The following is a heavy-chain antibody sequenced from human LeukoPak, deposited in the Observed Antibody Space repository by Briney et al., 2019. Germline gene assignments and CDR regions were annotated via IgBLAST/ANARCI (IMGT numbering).Heavy chain of an antibody. CDR1: GYTFTSYG. CDR3: ARDNFGVVPTNADY. CDR2: ISAYNGNT. V-gene: IGHV1-18*01. D-gene: IGHD3-3*01. Sequence: ASVKVSCKASGYTFTSYGISWVRQAPGQGLEWMGWISAYNGNTNYAQRLQGRVTMTTDTSTSTAYMELRSLRSDDTAVYYCARDNFGVVPTNADYWGQGTLVTVSS. J-gene: IGHJ4*02.